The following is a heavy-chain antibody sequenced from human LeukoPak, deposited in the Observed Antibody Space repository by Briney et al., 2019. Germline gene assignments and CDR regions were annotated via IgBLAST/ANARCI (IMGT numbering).Heavy chain of an antibody. J-gene: IGHJ3*02. CDR1: GFTFSSYW. CDR2: ISGSGGRT. D-gene: IGHD5-24*01. V-gene: IGHV3-23*01. Sequence: GGSLRLSCAASGFTFSSYWMSWVRQAPGKGLEWVSTISGSGGRTYYPDSVKGRFTISRDNSKNTLYLQMNSLRAEDTAVYYCARVRDGYSRIANAFDIWGQGTMVTVSS. CDR3: ARVRDGYSRIANAFDI.